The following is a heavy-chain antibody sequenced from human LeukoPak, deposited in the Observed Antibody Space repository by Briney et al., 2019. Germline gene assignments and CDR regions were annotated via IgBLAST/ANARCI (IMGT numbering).Heavy chain of an antibody. CDR3: AKDHCSSTSCYRFDY. CDR1: GFTFSNFW. Sequence: GGSLRLSCTASGFTFSNFWMGWVRQAPGKGLEWVANIKQDETEKFYLGSVKGRFTISRDNSKNTLYLQMNSLRAEDTAVYYCAKDHCSSTSCYRFDYWGQGTLVTVSS. CDR2: IKQDETEK. V-gene: IGHV3-7*03. D-gene: IGHD2-2*01. J-gene: IGHJ4*02.